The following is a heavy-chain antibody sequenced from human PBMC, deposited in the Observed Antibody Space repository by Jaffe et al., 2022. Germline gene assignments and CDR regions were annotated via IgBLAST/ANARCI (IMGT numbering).Heavy chain of an antibody. CDR1: GGSISSYY. D-gene: IGHD4-17*01. CDR2: IYYSGST. CDR3: ARVGYDYGDFWYFDL. V-gene: IGHV4-59*01. J-gene: IGHJ2*01. Sequence: QVQLQESGPGLVKPSETLSLTCTVSGGSISSYYWSWIRQPPGKGLEWIGYIYYSGSTNYNPSLKSRVTISVDTSKNQFSLKLSSVTAADTAVYYCARVGYDYGDFWYFDLWGRGTLVTVSS.